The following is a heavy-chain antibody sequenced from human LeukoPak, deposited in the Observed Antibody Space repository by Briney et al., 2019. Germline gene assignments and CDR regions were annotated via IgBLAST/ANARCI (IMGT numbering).Heavy chain of an antibody. CDR2: INAGNDNT. V-gene: IGHV1-3*01. CDR1: GYTFTTYT. CDR3: ASSRGYDVGGYFDH. D-gene: IGHD5-12*01. Sequence: ASVKVSCKASGYTFTTYTIHWVRQAPGQRLEWMGWINAGNDNTKYSQKFQDRVTITRDTSASTAYMELSSLRSEDTAVYYCASSRGYDVGGYFDHWGQGTLVTVSS. J-gene: IGHJ4*02.